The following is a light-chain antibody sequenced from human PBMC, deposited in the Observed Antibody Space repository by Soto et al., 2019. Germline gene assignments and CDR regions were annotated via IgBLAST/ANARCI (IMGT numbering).Light chain of an antibody. Sequence: QSVLTQPPSASGSPGQSVTISCTGTSSDVGRYNYVSWYQQHPGKAPKLMIYEVSERPSGVHDRFSGSKSGNTASLTVSGIQGEDEADYYCSSYAGSNSVLFGGGTKLTVL. CDR1: SSDVGRYNY. V-gene: IGLV2-8*01. CDR2: EVS. CDR3: SSYAGSNSVL. J-gene: IGLJ2*01.